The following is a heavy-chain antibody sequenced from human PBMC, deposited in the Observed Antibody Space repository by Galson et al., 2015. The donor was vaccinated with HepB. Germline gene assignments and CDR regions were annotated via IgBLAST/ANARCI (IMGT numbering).Heavy chain of an antibody. CDR3: ATDIRSPYTFDY. V-gene: IGHV1-69*13. Sequence: SVKVSCKASGGTFSSFSISWVRQAPGQGLEWMGNIIPLFGTTEYAQKFQGRVAITADESTSTAYMELSSLRSEDTAVYYCATDIRSPYTFDYWGQGTLVTVSS. CDR1: GGTFSSFS. CDR2: IIPLFGTT. D-gene: IGHD3-16*01. J-gene: IGHJ4*02.